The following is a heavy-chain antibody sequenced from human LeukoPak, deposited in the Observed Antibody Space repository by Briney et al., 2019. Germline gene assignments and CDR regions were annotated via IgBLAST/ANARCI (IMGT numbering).Heavy chain of an antibody. Sequence: ASVKVSCKASRGTFSSYAINWVRQAPGQGLEWMGGIIPIFGTANYAQKFQGRVTITADESTSTAYMELRSLRSDDTAVYYCARTLWFGELLFGRSYYYYMDVWGKGTTVTVSS. CDR3: ARTLWFGELLFGRSYYYYMDV. CDR2: IIPIFGTA. J-gene: IGHJ6*03. V-gene: IGHV1-69*13. D-gene: IGHD3-10*01. CDR1: RGTFSSYA.